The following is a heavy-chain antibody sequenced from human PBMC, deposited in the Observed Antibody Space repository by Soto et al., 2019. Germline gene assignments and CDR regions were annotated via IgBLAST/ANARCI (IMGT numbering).Heavy chain of an antibody. V-gene: IGHV3-15*01. J-gene: IGHJ6*03. CDR2: IKSKTDGGTT. D-gene: IGHD3-3*01. CDR3: TTGLATIFDYYYYMDV. CDR1: GFTFSNAW. Sequence: GGSLRLSCAASGFTFSNAWMSWVRQAPGKGLEWVGRIKSKTDGGTTDYAAPVKGRFTISRDDSKNTLYLQMNSLKTEDTAVYYCTTGLATIFDYYYYMDVWGKGTTVTVSS.